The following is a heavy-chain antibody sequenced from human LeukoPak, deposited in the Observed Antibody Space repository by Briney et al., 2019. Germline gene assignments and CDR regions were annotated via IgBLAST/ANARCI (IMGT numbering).Heavy chain of an antibody. CDR3: ARGLWYSYGLSGRGWFDP. Sequence: PSETLSLTCTFSGYSTSTGYYWDWIRQPPGKGLEWIGTFYHGGSTYYNPSLKSRVTISVDTSKNQFSLKLSSVTAADTAVYYCARGLWYSYGLSGRGWFDPWGQGTLVTVSS. V-gene: IGHV4-38-2*02. D-gene: IGHD5-18*01. CDR2: FYHGGST. CDR1: GYSTSTGYY. J-gene: IGHJ5*02.